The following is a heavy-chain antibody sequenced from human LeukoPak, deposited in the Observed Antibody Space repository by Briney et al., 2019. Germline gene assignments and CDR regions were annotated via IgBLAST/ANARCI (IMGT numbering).Heavy chain of an antibody. D-gene: IGHD5-18*01. CDR2: VYHTGTS. CDR3: ARALDTWSALDY. J-gene: IGHJ4*02. CDR1: GDSITGHY. Sequence: PSETLSLTCTVSGDSITGHYWTWVRQPPGKGLEWIGYVYHTGTSNYNPSVRSRITMSVDTSKNQYSMNLTSVTAADTAVYYCARALDTWSALDYWGLGTLVSVSS. V-gene: IGHV4-59*11.